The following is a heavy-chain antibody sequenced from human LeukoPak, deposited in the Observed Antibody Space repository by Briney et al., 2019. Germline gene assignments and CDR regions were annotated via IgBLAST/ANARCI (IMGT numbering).Heavy chain of an antibody. V-gene: IGHV3-48*03. CDR1: GFTFSSYE. Sequence: GGSLRLYCAASGFTFSSYEMNWVRQAPGKGLEWVSYISSSGSTIYYADSVKGRFTISRDNAKNSLYLQMNSLRAEDTAVYYCARGLPISGGPGMDVWGQGTTVTVSS. CDR3: ARGLPISGGPGMDV. D-gene: IGHD1-26*01. CDR2: ISSSGSTI. J-gene: IGHJ6*02.